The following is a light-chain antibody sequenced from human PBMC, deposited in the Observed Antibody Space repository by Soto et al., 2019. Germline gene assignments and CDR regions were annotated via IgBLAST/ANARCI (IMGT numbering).Light chain of an antibody. J-gene: IGKJ1*01. CDR3: QQSYSTLRT. CDR2: AAS. CDR1: QSISSY. V-gene: IGKV1-39*01. Sequence: DIQMTQSPSSLSASVGDRVTITCRASQSISSYLNWYQQKPGKAPKRLIYAASSLQSGVPSRFSGSGSGTDFTLTISSLQPEDFATYYCQQSYSTLRTFGQGTKVDIK.